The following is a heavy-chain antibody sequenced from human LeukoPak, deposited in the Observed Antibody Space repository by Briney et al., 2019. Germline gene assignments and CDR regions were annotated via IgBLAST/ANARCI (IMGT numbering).Heavy chain of an antibody. CDR1: GFTFDDYA. D-gene: IGHD4-23*01. V-gene: IGHV3-9*01. CDR3: AKDSGYGGNCADY. Sequence: GGSLRLSCAASGFTFDDYAMHWVRQAPGKGLEWVSGISWNSGSIGYADSVQGRFTTSRDNAKNSLYLQMNSLRAEDTALYYCAKDSGYGGNCADYWGQGTLVTVSS. J-gene: IGHJ4*02. CDR2: ISWNSGSI.